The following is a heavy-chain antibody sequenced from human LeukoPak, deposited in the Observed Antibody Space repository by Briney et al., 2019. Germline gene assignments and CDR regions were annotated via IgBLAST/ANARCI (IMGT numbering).Heavy chain of an antibody. J-gene: IGHJ4*02. D-gene: IGHD2-8*02. CDR2: IKQDGSER. Sequence: GGSLRLSCATSGFTYSRHWMSWVRQAPGKGPEWVANIKQDGSERYYVHSVKGLFTISRDNAKNSLYLQMNSLRAEDTAVYYCARDGGHSTDLDYWGQGIPVTVSS. CDR3: ARDGGHSTDLDY. CDR1: GFTYSRHW. V-gene: IGHV3-7*01.